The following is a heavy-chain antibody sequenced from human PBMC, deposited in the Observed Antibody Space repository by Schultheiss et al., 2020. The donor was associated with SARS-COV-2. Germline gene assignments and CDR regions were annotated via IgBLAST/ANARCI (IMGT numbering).Heavy chain of an antibody. CDR1: GYTFTSYG. CDR2: ISAYNGNT. Sequence: ASVKVSCKASGYTFTSYGISWVRQAPGQGLEWMGWISAYNGNTNYAQKLQGRVTMTTDTSTSTAYMELRSLRSDDTAVYYCARDPGYSSSWYGDRYWYFDLWGRGTLVTVSS. CDR3: ARDPGYSSSWYGDRYWYFDL. V-gene: IGHV1-18*01. J-gene: IGHJ2*01. D-gene: IGHD6-13*01.